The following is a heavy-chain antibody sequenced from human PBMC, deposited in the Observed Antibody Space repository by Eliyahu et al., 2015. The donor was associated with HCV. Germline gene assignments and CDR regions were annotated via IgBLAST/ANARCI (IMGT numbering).Heavy chain of an antibody. V-gene: IGHV4-39*01. Sequence: QLQLQESGPGLVKPSETLSLTCTVSGGSISSSSYYWGWIRQPPGKGLEWIGSIYYSGGTYYNPSLKSRVTISVDTSKNQFSLKLSSVTAADTAVYYCAIAAAGTRAFDIWGQGTMVTVSS. D-gene: IGHD6-13*01. CDR1: GGSISSSSYY. CDR2: IYYSGGT. CDR3: AIAAAGTRAFDI. J-gene: IGHJ3*02.